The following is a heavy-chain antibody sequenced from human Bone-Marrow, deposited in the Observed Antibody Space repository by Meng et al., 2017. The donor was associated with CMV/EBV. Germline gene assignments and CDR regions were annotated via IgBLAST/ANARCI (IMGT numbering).Heavy chain of an antibody. J-gene: IGHJ4*02. CDR1: GGSISSYY. CDR2: IYYSGST. Sequence: GSLRLSCTVSGGSISSYYWSWIRQPPGKGLEWIGYIYYSGSTYYNPSLKSRVTISVDTSKNQFSLKLSSVTAADTAVYYCARHCSSTSCYTDYFDYWGQGTRVTGSS. V-gene: IGHV4-59*08. D-gene: IGHD2-2*02. CDR3: ARHCSSTSCYTDYFDY.